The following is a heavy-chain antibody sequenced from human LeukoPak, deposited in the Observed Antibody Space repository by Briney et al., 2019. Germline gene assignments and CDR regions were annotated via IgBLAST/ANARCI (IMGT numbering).Heavy chain of an antibody. Sequence: APVKVSCKASGYTFTTYYINWVRQAPGQGLEWMGIINPSVGNTIYAQQFQGRVTMTGDTSTSTVYMELSSLRSEDTAVYYCARVLFYSSGNKSNRVDYWGQGTLVTVSS. V-gene: IGHV1-46*01. CDR3: ARVLFYSSGNKSNRVDY. CDR2: INPSVGNT. D-gene: IGHD6-19*01. CDR1: GYTFTTYY. J-gene: IGHJ4*02.